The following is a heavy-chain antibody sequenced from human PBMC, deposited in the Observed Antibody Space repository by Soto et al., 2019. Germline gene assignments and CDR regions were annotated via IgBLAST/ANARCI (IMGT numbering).Heavy chain of an antibody. J-gene: IGHJ6*02. CDR2: MNPNSGNT. D-gene: IGHD2-8*01. CDR1: GYTFTSYD. V-gene: IGHV1-8*01. Sequence: QVQLVQSGAEVKKPGASVKVSCKASGYTFTSYDINWVRQATGQGLEWMGWMNPNSGNTGYAQKFQGRVTMTRNTSISTAYMELSSLRSEDTAVYYCITDPYCTNGVCQGTYYYYGMDVWGQGTTVTVSS. CDR3: ITDPYCTNGVCQGTYYYYGMDV.